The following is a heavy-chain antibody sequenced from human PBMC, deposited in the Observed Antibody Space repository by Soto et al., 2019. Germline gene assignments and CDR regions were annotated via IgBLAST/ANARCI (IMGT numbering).Heavy chain of an antibody. J-gene: IGHJ3*02. D-gene: IGHD2-2*01. Sequence: ASVKVSCKASGYTFTVYYMHCVLQAPGQGLEWMGWINPNSGGTNYAQKFQGRVTMTRDTSISTAYMELSRLRSDDTAVYYCARSRPRGAFDIWGQGTMVTVS. CDR2: INPNSGGT. CDR3: ARSRPRGAFDI. V-gene: IGHV1-2*02. CDR1: GYTFTVYY.